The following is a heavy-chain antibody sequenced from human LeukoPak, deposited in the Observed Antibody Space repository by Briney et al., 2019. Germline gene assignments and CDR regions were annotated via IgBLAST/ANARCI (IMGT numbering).Heavy chain of an antibody. V-gene: IGHV3-30-3*01. J-gene: IGHJ4*02. CDR3: ARGTRTSPFDY. D-gene: IGHD2-2*01. CDR1: GFTFSSYA. Sequence: GRSLRLSCAASGFTFSSYAMHWVRQAPGKGLEWVAVISYDGSNKYYADSVKGRFTISRDNSKNTLYLQMNSLRAEDTAVYYCARGTRTSPFDYWGQGTLVTVSS. CDR2: ISYDGSNK.